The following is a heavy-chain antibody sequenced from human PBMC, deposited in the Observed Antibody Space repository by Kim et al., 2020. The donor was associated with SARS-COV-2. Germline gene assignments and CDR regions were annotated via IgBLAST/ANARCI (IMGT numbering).Heavy chain of an antibody. J-gene: IGHJ3*01. Sequence: SETLSPTCIVSGGSFSSYYWGWVRHPPGKGLEWVGFIHYSGSTNNNPTSKGESPIPVTPPKTKSPLNLRSWTAADPAAYYLRGKGNPEPPGAFDSWAQG. CDR2: IHYSGST. V-gene: IGHV4-59*08. CDR1: GGSFSSYY. D-gene: IGHD1-1*01. CDR3: RGKGNPEPPGAFDS.